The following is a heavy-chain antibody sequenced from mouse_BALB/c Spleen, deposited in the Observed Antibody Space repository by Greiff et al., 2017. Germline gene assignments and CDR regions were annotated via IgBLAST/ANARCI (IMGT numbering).Heavy chain of an antibody. V-gene: IGHV5-17*02. Sequence: EVQVVESGGGLVQPGGSRKLSCAASGFTFSSFGMHWVRQAPEKGLEWVAYISSGSSTIYYADTVKGRFTISRDNPKNTLFLQMTSLRSEDTAMYYCARYGYWNAMDYWGQGTSVTVSS. CDR1: GFTFSSFG. D-gene: IGHD2-2*01. CDR2: ISSGSSTI. CDR3: ARYGYWNAMDY. J-gene: IGHJ4*01.